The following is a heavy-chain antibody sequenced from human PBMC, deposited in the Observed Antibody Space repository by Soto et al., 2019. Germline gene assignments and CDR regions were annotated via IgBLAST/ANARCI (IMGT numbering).Heavy chain of an antibody. CDR3: ARGRASGSYYLLDY. J-gene: IGHJ4*02. V-gene: IGHV1-8*01. CDR2: ISPNSGNI. D-gene: IGHD3-10*01. CDR1: GNTFTSYD. Sequence: VKVSCKASGNTFTSYDINWVRQATGHGLEWMGWISPNSGNIGYAQKFQGRVTITRDTAIRTAYMEVSRLRSDDTAVYYCARGRASGSYYLLDYWGQGTLVTVSS.